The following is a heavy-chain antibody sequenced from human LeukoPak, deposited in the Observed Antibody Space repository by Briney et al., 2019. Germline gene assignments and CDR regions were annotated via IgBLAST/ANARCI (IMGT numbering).Heavy chain of an antibody. J-gene: IGHJ4*02. D-gene: IGHD2-21*01. V-gene: IGHV4-34*01. Sequence: SSDTLSFTCAVYGGSFSGYYWSWIRQPPGKGLEWIGEIIHSGSTNYSPSLKSRVTISTDTSKNQFSLKLSSVTAADTAVYFCARGGGEAPSSWGQGNLVTVSS. CDR3: ARGGGEAPSS. CDR1: GGSFSGYY. CDR2: IIHSGST.